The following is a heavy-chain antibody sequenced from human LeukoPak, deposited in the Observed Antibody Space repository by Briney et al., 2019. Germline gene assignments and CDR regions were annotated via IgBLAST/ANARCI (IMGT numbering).Heavy chain of an antibody. CDR1: GFTFSSYA. V-gene: IGHV3-30*04. CDR3: AKVYDSSTYAFDI. Sequence: GGSLRLSCAASGFTFSSYAMHWVRQAPGKGLEWVAVISYDGSNKYYADSVKGRFTISRDNSKNTLYLQMNSLRAEDTAVYYCAKVYDSSTYAFDIWGQGTMVTVSS. CDR2: ISYDGSNK. D-gene: IGHD3-22*01. J-gene: IGHJ3*02.